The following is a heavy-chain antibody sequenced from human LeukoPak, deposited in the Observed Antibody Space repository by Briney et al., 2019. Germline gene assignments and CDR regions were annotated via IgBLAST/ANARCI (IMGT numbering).Heavy chain of an antibody. CDR2: IIPIFGTA. CDR1: GGTFSSYA. V-gene: IGHV1-69*05. Sequence: SVKVSCKASGGTFSSYAISWVRQAPGQGLEWMGGIIPIFGTANYAQKFQGRVTITTDESTSTAYMELSSLRSEDTAVYYCVREMGCSSTSCYRSFDYWGQGTLVTVSS. J-gene: IGHJ4*02. CDR3: VREMGCSSTSCYRSFDY. D-gene: IGHD2-2*01.